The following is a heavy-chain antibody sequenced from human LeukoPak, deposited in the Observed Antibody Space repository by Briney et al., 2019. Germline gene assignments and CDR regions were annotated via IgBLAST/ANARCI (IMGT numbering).Heavy chain of an antibody. CDR2: IYHSGST. V-gene: IGHV4-30-2*01. J-gene: IGHJ6*02. CDR1: GGSISSGGYS. D-gene: IGHD5-18*01. CDR3: ARGPYSYGVNYYCYGMDV. Sequence: SQTLSLTCAVSGGSISSGGYSWSWIRQPPGKGLEWIGYIYHSGSTYYNPSLKSRVTISVDRSKNQFSLKLSSVTAADTAVYYCARGPYSYGVNYYCYGMDVWGQGTTVTVSS.